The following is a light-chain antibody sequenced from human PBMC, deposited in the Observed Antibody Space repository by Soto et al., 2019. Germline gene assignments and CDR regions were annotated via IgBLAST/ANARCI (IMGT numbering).Light chain of an antibody. CDR2: DDD. CDR3: GSWDSSLSAYV. Sequence: QSALTQPPSVSGAPGQTVTISCTGSNSNIGAGFDVHWYYQVPGTAPKLLIYDDDKRPSGIPDRFSGSKSGTSATLGITGFQTGDEADYYCGSWDSSLSAYVFGTGTKVTVL. J-gene: IGLJ1*01. V-gene: IGLV1-51*01. CDR1: NSNIGAGFD.